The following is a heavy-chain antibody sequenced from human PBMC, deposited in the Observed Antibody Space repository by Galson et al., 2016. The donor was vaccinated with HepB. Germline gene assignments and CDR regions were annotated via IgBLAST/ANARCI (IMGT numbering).Heavy chain of an antibody. D-gene: IGHD2-2*01. V-gene: IGHV3-9*01. J-gene: IGHJ6*02. CDR2: ISWNGGSI. CDR1: GFTFDDYA. CDR3: AKEGAGVGSTSWTYYYYSGLDV. Sequence: SLRLSCAASGFTFDDYAMHWVRQIPGKGLQWVSGISWNGGSIGYADPVKGRFSISRDNAKNSMNLQMNSLRPEDTALYYCAKEGAGVGSTSWTYYYYSGLDVWGQGTTVTVSS.